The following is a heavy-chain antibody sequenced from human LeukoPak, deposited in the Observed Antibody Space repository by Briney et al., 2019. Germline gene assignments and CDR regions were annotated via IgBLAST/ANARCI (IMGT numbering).Heavy chain of an antibody. CDR3: ARHLRVGARQEFDY. J-gene: IGHJ4*02. Sequence: SETLSPTCTVSGGSISSSNYYWGWIRQPPGKGLEWIGSILYSGTTYYNPSLASRITISVDTSKNQVSLKLNSVTAADTAVFYCARHLRVGARQEFDYWGQGTLVTVSS. V-gene: IGHV4-39*01. CDR1: GGSISSSNYY. CDR2: ILYSGTT. D-gene: IGHD5/OR15-5a*01.